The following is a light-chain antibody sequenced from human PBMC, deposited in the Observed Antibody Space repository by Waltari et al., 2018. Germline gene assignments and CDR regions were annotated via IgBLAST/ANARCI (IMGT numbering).Light chain of an antibody. CDR1: QTVSSNF. J-gene: IGKJ4*02. CDR2: GAS. V-gene: IGKV3-20*01. CDR3: QQYDSSPRT. Sequence: EIVLTQSPRTLSLSPGERATLSCRASQTVSSNFFAWYHQKPGQATRPLMYGASNRAAGSTHRFGGSGSGTDFTLSISRLEPEDFAVYYCQQYDSSPRTFGGGTKVQMK.